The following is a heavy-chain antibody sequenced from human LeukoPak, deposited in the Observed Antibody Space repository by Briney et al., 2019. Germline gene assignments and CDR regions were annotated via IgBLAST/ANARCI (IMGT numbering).Heavy chain of an antibody. Sequence: GGSLRLSCAASGFTFSSCEMNWVRQAPGKGLEWVSYISYSDSTTQYADSVKGRFTISRDNAKNSLYLQMNSLRAEDMSVYYCASRVAAAGHHYFDYWGQGTVVSVSS. CDR3: ASRVAAAGHHYFDY. CDR1: GFTFSSCE. V-gene: IGHV3-48*03. D-gene: IGHD6-13*01. CDR2: ISYSDSTT. J-gene: IGHJ4*02.